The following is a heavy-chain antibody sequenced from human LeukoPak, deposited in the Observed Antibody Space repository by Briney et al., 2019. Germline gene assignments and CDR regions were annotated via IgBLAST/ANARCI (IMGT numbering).Heavy chain of an antibody. D-gene: IGHD7-27*01. Sequence: GGSLRLSCAASGFTFSTYWMNWVRQAPGKGLVWVSRINTDGSSTRYADSVKGRFTISRDNAKNTLYLQMNSLRAEDTAVYYCARVGLGYYYYMDVWGKGTTVTVSS. J-gene: IGHJ6*03. CDR2: INTDGSST. CDR3: ARVGLGYYYYMDV. CDR1: GFTFSTYW. V-gene: IGHV3-74*01.